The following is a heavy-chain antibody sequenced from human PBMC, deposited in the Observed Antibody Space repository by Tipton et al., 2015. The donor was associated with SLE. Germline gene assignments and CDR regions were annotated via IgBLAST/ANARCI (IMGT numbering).Heavy chain of an antibody. V-gene: IGHV3-21*01. J-gene: IGHJ4*02. Sequence: SLRLSCAASGFTFSSYSMNWVRQAPGKGLEWVSSISSSSSYIYYADSVKGRFTISRDNAKNSLYLQMNSLRAEDTAVYFCARAVTGTGWDWGQGTLVTVSS. CDR1: GFTFSSYS. CDR2: ISSSSSYI. D-gene: IGHD6-19*01. CDR3: ARAVTGTGWD.